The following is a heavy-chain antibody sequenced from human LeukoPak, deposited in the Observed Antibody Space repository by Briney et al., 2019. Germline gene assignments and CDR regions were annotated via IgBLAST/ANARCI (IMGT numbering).Heavy chain of an antibody. CDR2: IYYSGST. CDR3: AKDRPHGSSDLYPFDL. CDR1: GGSISSYY. V-gene: IGHV4-59*01. Sequence: SETLSLTCTVSGGSISSYYWSWIRQPPGKGLEWIGYIYYSGSTNYNPSLKSRVTISVDTSNNQFSLKLSSVTAADTAVYYCAKDRPHGSSDLYPFDLWGRGTLVTVSS. D-gene: IGHD3-22*01. J-gene: IGHJ2*01.